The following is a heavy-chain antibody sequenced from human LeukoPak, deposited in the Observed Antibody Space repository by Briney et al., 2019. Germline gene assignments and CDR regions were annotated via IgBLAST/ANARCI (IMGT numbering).Heavy chain of an antibody. CDR1: GGSFSGYY. CDR3: ARGRGWYSSSWPGGY. V-gene: IGHV4-34*01. CDR2: INHSGST. D-gene: IGHD6-13*01. J-gene: IGHJ4*02. Sequence: SETLSLTCAVYGGSFSGYYWSWIRQPPGKGLEWIGEINHSGSTNYNPSLKSRVTISVDTSKNQFSLKLSSVIAADTAVYYCARGRGWYSSSWPGGYWGQGTLVTVSS.